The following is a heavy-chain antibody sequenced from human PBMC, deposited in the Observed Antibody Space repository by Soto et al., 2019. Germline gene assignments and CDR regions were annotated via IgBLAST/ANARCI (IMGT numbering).Heavy chain of an antibody. J-gene: IGHJ4*02. Sequence: SEALSLTCARSGGSISRYYWSWIRQPPGKGLEWIGYMYYGGSTNYNPSLKSRVTISVDTSKNQFSLKLSSVTAADTAVYYCARHVYGGNWYFHYWGQGILVTVSS. CDR1: GGSISRYY. CDR2: MYYGGST. V-gene: IGHV4-59*08. CDR3: ARHVYGGNWYFHY. D-gene: IGHD2-15*01.